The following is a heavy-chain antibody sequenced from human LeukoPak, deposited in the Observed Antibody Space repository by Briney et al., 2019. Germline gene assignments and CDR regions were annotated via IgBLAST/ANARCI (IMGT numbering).Heavy chain of an antibody. CDR3: ARGPTNGQAFDY. Sequence: GGSLRLSCAASGFTFDDYGMSWVRQAPGKGLEWVSNLNWNGGRTGYADSVKGRFTISRDNAKNSLYLQMDSLRAEDTAVYYCARGPTNGQAFDYWGQGTLVSVSS. J-gene: IGHJ4*02. V-gene: IGHV3-20*04. CDR1: GFTFDDYG. D-gene: IGHD2-8*01. CDR2: LNWNGGRT.